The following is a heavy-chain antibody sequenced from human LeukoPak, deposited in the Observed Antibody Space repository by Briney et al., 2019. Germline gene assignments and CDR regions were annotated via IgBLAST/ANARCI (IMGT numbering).Heavy chain of an antibody. Sequence: SETLSLTCTVSGDSISSYYWSWIRQPAGKGLEWIGRIYTSGSTNYNPSLKSRVTMSVDTSKNQFSLKLSSLTAADTAVYYCARDYYDSSGYYYYYYYAMDVWGQGTSVTVSS. J-gene: IGHJ6*02. D-gene: IGHD3-22*01. V-gene: IGHV4-4*07. CDR1: GDSISSYY. CDR3: ARDYYDSSGYYYYYYYAMDV. CDR2: IYTSGST.